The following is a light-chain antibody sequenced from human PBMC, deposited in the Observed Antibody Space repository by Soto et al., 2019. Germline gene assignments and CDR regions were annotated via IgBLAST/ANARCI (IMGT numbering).Light chain of an antibody. J-gene: IGKJ4*01. Sequence: EIVLTQSPGTLSLSPGERATLSCRASQYVSTTFFAWYQQKPGQAPRLLIYGTSNRATGIPDRFSGSGSGTDFTLTISRPEPEDFAVYYCQQYGSSPLTIGGRTRMEIK. CDR2: GTS. V-gene: IGKV3-20*01. CDR3: QQYGSSPLT. CDR1: QYVSTTF.